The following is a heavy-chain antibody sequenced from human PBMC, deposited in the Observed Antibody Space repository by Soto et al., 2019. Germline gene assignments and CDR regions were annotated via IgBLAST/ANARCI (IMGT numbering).Heavy chain of an antibody. CDR2: INPNTGGT. D-gene: IGHD4-17*01. J-gene: IGHJ4*02. CDR3: ARDYYGGDY. Sequence: QVQLLQSGTEVKKPGASVKVSCKASGYTFSEYYMNWVRQAPGQGLEWMGWINPNTGGTKYAQKFQGRVTLTRDTSINTVYMELSRLRSDDTAVYYCARDYYGGDYWGQGTLVTVSS. CDR1: GYTFSEYY. V-gene: IGHV1-2*02.